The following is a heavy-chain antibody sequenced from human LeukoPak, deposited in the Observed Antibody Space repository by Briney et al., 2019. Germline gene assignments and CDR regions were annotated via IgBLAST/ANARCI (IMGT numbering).Heavy chain of an antibody. J-gene: IGHJ4*02. V-gene: IGHV4-34*01. Sequence: SETLSLTCAVYGGSFSGYYWSWIRQPPGKGLEWIGEINHSGSTNYNPSLKSRVTISVDTSKNQFSLKLSSVTAADTAVYYCARGRATYGSGSYYSYWGQGTLVTVSS. CDR3: ARGRATYGSGSYYSY. CDR1: GGSFSGYY. CDR2: INHSGST. D-gene: IGHD3-10*01.